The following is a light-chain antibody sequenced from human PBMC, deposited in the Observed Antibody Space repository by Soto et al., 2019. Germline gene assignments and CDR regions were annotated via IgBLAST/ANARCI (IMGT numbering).Light chain of an antibody. CDR1: SSNIGTNY. J-gene: IGLJ3*02. CDR3: ATWDASVSGWV. CDR2: KNN. V-gene: IGLV1-47*01. Sequence: QSVLTQPPSASGTPGQRVTISCSGSSSNIGTNYVNWYQQLPGTAPKLLIYKNNQRPSGVPDRFSGSKSGTSASLAISGLRSEDEGDYYCATWDASVSGWVFGGGTQLTVL.